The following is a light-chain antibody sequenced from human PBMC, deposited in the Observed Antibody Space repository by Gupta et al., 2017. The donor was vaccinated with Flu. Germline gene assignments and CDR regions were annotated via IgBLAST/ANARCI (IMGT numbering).Light chain of an antibody. CDR2: KAS. CDR3: QQYNSYSWT. J-gene: IGKJ1*01. Sequence: DIQMTQSPSTLSASVGDRVTITCRASQSISNWLAWYQQKPRKAPSLLIYKASTLESGVPSRFSASGSGTEFTLTISSLQPDDFATYYCQQYNSYSWTFGQGTKVEI. V-gene: IGKV1-5*03. CDR1: QSISNW.